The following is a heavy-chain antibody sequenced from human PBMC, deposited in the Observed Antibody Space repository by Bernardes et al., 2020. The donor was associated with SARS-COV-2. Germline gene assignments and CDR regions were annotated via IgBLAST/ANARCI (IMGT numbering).Heavy chain of an antibody. CDR1: GYTLTELP. CDR2: FDSEDGQT. Sequence: ASVKVSCKGSGYTLTELPIHWVRQAPGKGLEWMGGFDSEDGQTIYAQKFQGRVTMIEDTSTDTAYMELNSLRSEDTAVYFCAGRITLFGVITGFFDRWGQGTLVTVSS. J-gene: IGHJ4*02. D-gene: IGHD3-3*01. V-gene: IGHV1-24*01. CDR3: AGRITLFGVITGFFDR.